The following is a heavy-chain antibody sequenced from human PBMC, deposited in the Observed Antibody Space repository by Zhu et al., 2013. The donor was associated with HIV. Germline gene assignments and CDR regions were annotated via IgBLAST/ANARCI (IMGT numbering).Heavy chain of an antibody. V-gene: IGHV3-48*04. D-gene: IGHD6-13*01. CDR1: GFTFSSYS. Sequence: EVQLVESGGGLVQPGGSLRLSCAASGFTFSSYSMNWVRQAPGKGLEWVSYISSSSSTIYYADSVKGRFTISRDNAKNSLYLQMNSLRAEDTAVYYCARDGIAAAGVEGDAFDIWGQGTMVTVSS. CDR2: ISSSSSTI. CDR3: ARDGIAAAGVEGDAFDI. J-gene: IGHJ3*02.